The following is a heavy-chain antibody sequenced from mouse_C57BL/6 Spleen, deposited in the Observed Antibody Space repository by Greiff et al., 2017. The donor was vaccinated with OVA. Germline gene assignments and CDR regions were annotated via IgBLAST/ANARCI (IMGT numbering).Heavy chain of an antibody. CDR1: GYTFTSYW. CDR3: ALDYGFAY. J-gene: IGHJ3*01. D-gene: IGHD1-1*01. Sequence: VQLQQPGAELVKPGASVKLSCKASGYTFTSYWMQWVKQRPGQGLEWIGEIDPSDSYTNYNQKFKGKATLTVDTSSSTAYLQLSSLTSENSAVYYTALDYGFAYWGQGTLVTVSA. CDR2: IDPSDSYT. V-gene: IGHV1-50*01.